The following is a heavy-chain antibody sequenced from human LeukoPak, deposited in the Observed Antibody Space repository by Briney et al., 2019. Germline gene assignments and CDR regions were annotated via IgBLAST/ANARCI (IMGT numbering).Heavy chain of an antibody. V-gene: IGHV4-59*11. Sequence: RSSETLSLTCTVSGGSISSHYWSWIRQPPGKGLEWIGYIYYSGSTNYNPSLKSRVTISVDTSKNQFSLKLSSVTAADTAVYYCARGGSYYDFWSGYYSFNWFDPWGQGTLVTVSS. CDR3: ARGGSYYDFWSGYYSFNWFDP. D-gene: IGHD3-3*01. CDR1: GGSISSHY. CDR2: IYYSGST. J-gene: IGHJ5*02.